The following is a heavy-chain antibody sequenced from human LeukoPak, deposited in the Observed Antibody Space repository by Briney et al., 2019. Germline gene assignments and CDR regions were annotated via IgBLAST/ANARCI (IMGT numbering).Heavy chain of an antibody. CDR2: IRYDGSNK. CDR1: GFTFSSYG. D-gene: IGHD3-22*01. V-gene: IGHV3-30*02. CDR3: AKDIYYDSNPGY. J-gene: IGHJ4*02. Sequence: PGGSLRLSCAASGFTFSSYGMHWVRQAPGKGLEWVAFIRYDGSNKYYADSVKGRFTISRDNSKNTLYLQMNSLRAEDTAVYYCAKDIYYDSNPGYWGQGTLVTVSS.